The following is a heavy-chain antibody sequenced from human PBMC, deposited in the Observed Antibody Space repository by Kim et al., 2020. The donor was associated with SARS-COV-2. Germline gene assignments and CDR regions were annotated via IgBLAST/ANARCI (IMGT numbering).Heavy chain of an antibody. CDR2: ISSSSSTI. Sequence: GGSLRLSCAASGFTFSSYSMNWVRQAPGKGLEWVSYISSSSSTIYYADSVKGRFTISRDNAKNSLYLQMNSLTDEDTAVYYCARVLITDDAFDIWGQGTMVTVSS. CDR1: GFTFSSYS. CDR3: ARVLITDDAFDI. V-gene: IGHV3-48*02. D-gene: IGHD3-16*01. J-gene: IGHJ3*02.